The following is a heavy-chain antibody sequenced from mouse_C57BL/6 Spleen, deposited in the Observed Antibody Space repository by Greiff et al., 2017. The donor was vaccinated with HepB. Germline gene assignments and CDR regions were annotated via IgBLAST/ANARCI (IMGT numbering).Heavy chain of an antibody. CDR1: GYTFTSYW. Sequence: QVQLKQPGAELVKPGASVKLSCKASGYTFTSYWMHWVKQRPGRGLEWIGRIDPNSGGTKYNEKFKSKATLTVDKPSSTAYMQLSSLTSEDSAVYYCASHYYDYAGHAMDYWGQGTSVTVSS. CDR3: ASHYYDYAGHAMDY. J-gene: IGHJ4*01. CDR2: IDPNSGGT. V-gene: IGHV1-72*01. D-gene: IGHD2-4*01.